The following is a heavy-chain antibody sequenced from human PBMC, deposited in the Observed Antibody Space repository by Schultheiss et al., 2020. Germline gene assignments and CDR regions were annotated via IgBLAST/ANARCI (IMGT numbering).Heavy chain of an antibody. CDR1: GFTFSNAW. D-gene: IGHD6-13*01. CDR2: ISSSGSTI. CDR3: ANPVGTWYENY. J-gene: IGHJ4*02. V-gene: IGHV3-48*01. Sequence: GGSLRLSCAASGFTFSNAWMNWVRQAPGKGLEWVSYISSSGSTIYYADSVKGRFTISRDNSKNTLYLQMNSLRAEDTAVYFCANPVGTWYENYWGQGTLVTVSS.